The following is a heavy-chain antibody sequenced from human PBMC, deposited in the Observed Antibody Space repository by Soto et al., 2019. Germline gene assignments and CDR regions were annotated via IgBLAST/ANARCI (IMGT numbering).Heavy chain of an antibody. Sequence: GGSLRLSCVASGFTFSNAWLSWVRTAPGKGLERVGRIQSKTDGGTTDYAAPVKDRFTISRDEAINTLCLQRNSLKTGNTTLYYFTRETRLLDWIVINDAYDIWVQGTRVIV. D-gene: IGHD3-3*01. CDR1: GFTFSNAW. CDR3: TRETRLLDWIVINDAYDI. J-gene: IGHJ3*02. CDR2: IQSKTDGGTT. V-gene: IGHV3-15*01.